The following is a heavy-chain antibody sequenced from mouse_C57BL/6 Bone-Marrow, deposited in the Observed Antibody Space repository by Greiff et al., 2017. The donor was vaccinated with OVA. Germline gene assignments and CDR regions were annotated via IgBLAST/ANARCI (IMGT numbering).Heavy chain of an antibody. Sequence: VMLVESGPGLVAPSQSLSITCTVPGFSLTSYAISWVRPPPGQGLEWLGVIWTGGGTNYNSALKSRLSLSKDNSKSQVFLKMNSLQTDDTARYYCARLYYFYMDYWGQGTSVTVSS. CDR3: ARLYYFYMDY. CDR2: IWTGGGT. V-gene: IGHV2-9-1*01. CDR1: GFSLTSYA. J-gene: IGHJ4*01.